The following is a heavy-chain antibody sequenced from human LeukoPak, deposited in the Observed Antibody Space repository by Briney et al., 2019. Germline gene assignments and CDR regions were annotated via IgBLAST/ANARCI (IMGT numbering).Heavy chain of an antibody. J-gene: IGHJ3*02. CDR3: ARDLGGEDYYDSSGYYYGFDI. Sequence: ASVKVSCKVSGYTLTELSMHWVRQAPGKGLEWMGGFDPEDGETIYAQKFQGRVTMTRDTSTSTVYMELSSLRSEDTAVYYCARDLGGEDYYDSSGYYYGFDIWGQGTMVTVSS. CDR1: GYTLTELS. D-gene: IGHD3-22*01. CDR2: FDPEDGET. V-gene: IGHV1-24*01.